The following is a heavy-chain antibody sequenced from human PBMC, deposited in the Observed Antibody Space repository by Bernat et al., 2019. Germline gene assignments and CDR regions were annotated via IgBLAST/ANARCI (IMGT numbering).Heavy chain of an antibody. CDR1: GFTVSSNY. Sequence: EVQLVESGGGLVQPGGSLRLSCAASGFTVSSNYMSWVRQAPGKGLEWVSVIYSGGSTYYADSVKGLFTISRHNSKNTLYLQMNSLRAEDTAVYYCAREERKYGSGSYGLDLWGQGTTVTVSS. J-gene: IGHJ6*02. CDR2: IYSGGST. D-gene: IGHD3-10*01. CDR3: AREERKYGSGSYGLDL. V-gene: IGHV3-53*04.